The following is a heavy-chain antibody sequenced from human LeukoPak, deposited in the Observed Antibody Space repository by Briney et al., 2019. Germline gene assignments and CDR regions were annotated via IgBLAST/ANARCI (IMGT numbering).Heavy chain of an antibody. D-gene: IGHD3-22*01. J-gene: IGHJ3*02. V-gene: IGHV3-48*03. CDR1: GFTFSSYE. Sequence: GGSLRLSCAASGFTFSSYEMNWVRQAPGKGLEWVSYISSSGSTIYYADSVKGRFTISRDNAKNTLYLQMNSLRAEDTAVYYCARAMTVIEKFGLDIWGQGTVVTVSS. CDR3: ARAMTVIEKFGLDI. CDR2: ISSSGSTI.